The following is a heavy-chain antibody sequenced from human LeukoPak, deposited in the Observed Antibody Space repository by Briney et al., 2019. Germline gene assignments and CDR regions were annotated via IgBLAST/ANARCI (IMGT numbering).Heavy chain of an antibody. Sequence: GGSLRLSCAASGFTFSDYYMSWIRQAPGKGLEWVSYISSSGSTIYYADSVKGRFTISRDNAKNSLYLQMNSLRAEDTAVYYCAREPYDYVWGSYRLDAFDIWGQGTMVTVSS. CDR2: ISSSGSTI. J-gene: IGHJ3*02. CDR3: AREPYDYVWGSYRLDAFDI. D-gene: IGHD3-16*02. V-gene: IGHV3-11*04. CDR1: GFTFSDYY.